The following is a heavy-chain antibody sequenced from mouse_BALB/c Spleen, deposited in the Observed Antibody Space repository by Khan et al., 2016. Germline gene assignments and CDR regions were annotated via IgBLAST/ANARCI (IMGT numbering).Heavy chain of an antibody. CDR2: ISDGGST. V-gene: IGHV5-6-5*01. Sequence: EVELVESGGGLVKPGGSLKLSCAASGFTFSSYAMSWVRQTPEKRLEWVASISDGGSTYYPDSVKGRFTISRDNARNILYLQMSSLRSEDTTMYYCARGGGYDYVDYWGQGTTLTVSS. J-gene: IGHJ2*01. CDR3: ARGGGYDYVDY. CDR1: GFTFSSYA. D-gene: IGHD2-14*01.